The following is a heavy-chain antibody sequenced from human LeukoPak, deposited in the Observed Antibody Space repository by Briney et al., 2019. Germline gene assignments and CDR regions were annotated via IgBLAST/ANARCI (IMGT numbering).Heavy chain of an antibody. J-gene: IGHJ4*02. D-gene: IGHD3-10*01. CDR1: GFTFSDYY. Sequence: GGSLRLSCAASGFTFSDYYMSWIRQAPGKGLEWVSYISSSGSTIYYADSVKGRFTISRDNAKNSLYLQMNSLRAEDTAVYYCARDPSGLDPLLYFDYWGQGTLVTVSS. CDR3: ARDPSGLDPLLYFDY. CDR2: ISSSGSTI. V-gene: IGHV3-11*01.